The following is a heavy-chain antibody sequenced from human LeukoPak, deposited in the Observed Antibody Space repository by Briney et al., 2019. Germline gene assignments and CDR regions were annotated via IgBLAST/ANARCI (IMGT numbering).Heavy chain of an antibody. V-gene: IGHV4-59*01. CDR1: GSSPNNYY. CDR2: IYYSGST. D-gene: IGHD1-26*01. CDR3: ARDSPGTPGAFDI. Sequence: SETLSLTCTVSGSSPNNYYWSWIRQPPGKGLEWIGYIYYSGSTDYNPSLMSRVTISVDTSKNQFSLKLSSVTAADAAVYDCARDSPGTPGAFDIWGKGTMVTVSS. J-gene: IGHJ3*02.